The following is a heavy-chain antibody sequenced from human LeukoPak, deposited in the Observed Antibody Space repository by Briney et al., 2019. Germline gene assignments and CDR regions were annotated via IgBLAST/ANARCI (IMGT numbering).Heavy chain of an antibody. CDR1: GFTFTNYA. Sequence: HPGGSLRLSCAASGFTFTNYALSWVRQAPGKGLEWVSAISGSGGNTYYADSVKGRFTISRDNSKNTLYLQMNSLRAEDTAVYYCARAVSSGYDPFDYWGQGTLVTVSS. CDR2: ISGSGGNT. CDR3: ARAVSSGYDPFDY. V-gene: IGHV3-23*01. D-gene: IGHD3-22*01. J-gene: IGHJ4*02.